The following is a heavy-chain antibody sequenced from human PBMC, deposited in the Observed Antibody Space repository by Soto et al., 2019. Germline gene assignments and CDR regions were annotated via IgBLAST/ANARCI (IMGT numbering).Heavy chain of an antibody. CDR1: GFTFTNHG. V-gene: IGHV3-23*01. Sequence: GGSLRLSCAASGFTFTNHGMSWVRQAPGKGLEWVSSISAGGAGTYYADSVKGRFTISRDNSKTTLYLQMNSLRAGDTAVYYCATLLEAAGTGYWGQGTLVTVSS. CDR3: ATLLEAAGTGY. D-gene: IGHD6-13*01. J-gene: IGHJ4*02. CDR2: ISAGGAGT.